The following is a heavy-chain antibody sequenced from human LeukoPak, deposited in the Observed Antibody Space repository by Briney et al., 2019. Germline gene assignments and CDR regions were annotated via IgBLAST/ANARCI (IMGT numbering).Heavy chain of an antibody. J-gene: IGHJ4*02. CDR3: ARHDPYGDRTDY. CDR1: GGSISSYY. D-gene: IGHD4-17*01. Sequence: PSETLSLTSTVSGGSISSYYWSWIRQPPGKGLEWIGYIYYRGTTNYNPSLNSRVTIFVDTSKSQFSLKLTSVTAADTAVYYCARHDPYGDRTDYWGQGTLVTVSS. CDR2: IYYRGTT. V-gene: IGHV4-59*08.